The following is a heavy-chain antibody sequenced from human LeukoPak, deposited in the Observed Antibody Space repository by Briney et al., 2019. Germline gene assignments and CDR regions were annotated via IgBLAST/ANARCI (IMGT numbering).Heavy chain of an antibody. CDR3: ALGFRHCFGGYCFDP. V-gene: IGHV2-5*02. CDR2: IYWDDDK. J-gene: IGHJ5*02. D-gene: IGHD2-15*01. CDR1: GFSLTTSGMG. Sequence: SGPTLVKPTQTLTLTCTFSGFSLTTSGMGVGWIRQPPGKALEWLALIYWDDDKRYSPSLKSRLTITKDTSNNQVVLTMTNMDPVDTATYYCALGFRHCFGGYCFDPWGQGTLVTVSS.